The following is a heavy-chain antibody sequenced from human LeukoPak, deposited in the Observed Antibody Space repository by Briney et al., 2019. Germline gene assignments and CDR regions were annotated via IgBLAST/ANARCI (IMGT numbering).Heavy chain of an antibody. D-gene: IGHD2-2*01. CDR2: INPSGGST. Sequence: ASVKVSCKASGYTFTSYYMHWVRQAPGQGLEWMGIINPSGGSTSYAQKFQGRVTMTRDTSTSTVYMELSRLRSDDTAVYHCARGYCDSTSCYLNWFDPWGQGTLVTVSS. V-gene: IGHV1-46*01. J-gene: IGHJ5*02. CDR1: GYTFTSYY. CDR3: ARGYCDSTSCYLNWFDP.